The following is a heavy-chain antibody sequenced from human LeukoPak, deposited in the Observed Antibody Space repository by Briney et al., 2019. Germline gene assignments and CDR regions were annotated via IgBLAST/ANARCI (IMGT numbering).Heavy chain of an antibody. CDR3: AREAYCISTSCYETDAFDI. D-gene: IGHD2-2*01. CDR2: IRNKAKSHTT. J-gene: IGHJ3*02. CDR1: GFTFSDHF. V-gene: IGHV3-72*01. Sequence: GGSLRLSCAGSGFTFSDHFMDWVRQAPGKGLEWLGHIRNKAKSHTTEYAASVKGRFTISRDDSKNSVYLQMNSLRTEDTAVYYCAREAYCISTSCYETDAFDIWGQGAMVTVSS.